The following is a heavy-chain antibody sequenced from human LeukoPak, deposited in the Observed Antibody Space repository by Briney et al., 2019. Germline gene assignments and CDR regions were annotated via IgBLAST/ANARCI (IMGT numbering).Heavy chain of an antibody. CDR2: IIPIFGSA. J-gene: IGHJ4*02. D-gene: IGHD6-19*01. CDR1: GGTFSSYA. CDR3: ARSSGIAVAGPYYFDY. Sequence: AAVKVSCKASGGTFSSYAITWVRQAPGQGLQWRGGIIPIFGSANYAQKFQGRVTITADESTSTAYMELSSLTSEDTAVYFCARSSGIAVAGPYYFDYWGQGTLVTVSS. V-gene: IGHV1-69*13.